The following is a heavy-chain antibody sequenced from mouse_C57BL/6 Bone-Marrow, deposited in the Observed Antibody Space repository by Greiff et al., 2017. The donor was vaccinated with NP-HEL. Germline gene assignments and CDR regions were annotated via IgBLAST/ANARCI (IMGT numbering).Heavy chain of an antibody. CDR2: IDPENGDT. CDR1: GFNIKGDY. Sequence: EVKLMESGAELVRPGASVKLSCTASGFNIKGDYMHWVKQRPEQGLEWIGWIDPENGDTEYASKFQGKATITADTSSNTAYLQLSSLTSEDTAVYYCTTGDGSNWGQGTLVTVSA. D-gene: IGHD2-3*01. J-gene: IGHJ3*01. CDR3: TTGDGSN. V-gene: IGHV14-4*01.